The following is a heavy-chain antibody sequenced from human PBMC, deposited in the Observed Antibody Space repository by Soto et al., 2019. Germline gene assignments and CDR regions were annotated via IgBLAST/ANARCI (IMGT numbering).Heavy chain of an antibody. J-gene: IGHJ4*02. CDR1: GFTFSSYA. CDR3: AKEYEYSSGWERIDY. CDR2: ISGSGGST. V-gene: IGHV3-23*01. Sequence: EVQLLESGGGLVQPGGSLRLSCAASGFTFSSYAMSWVRQAPGKGLEWVSAISGSGGSTYYADSVKGRFTISRDNAKSTLYLQMNSRMAEDPAVYYCAKEYEYSSGWERIDYRGQGTLVTVSS. D-gene: IGHD6-19*01.